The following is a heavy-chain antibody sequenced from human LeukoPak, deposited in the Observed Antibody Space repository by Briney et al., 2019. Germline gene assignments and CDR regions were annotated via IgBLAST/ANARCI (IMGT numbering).Heavy chain of an antibody. CDR3: AREHDYGDYGAFVY. D-gene: IGHD4-17*01. Sequence: GGSLRLSCAASGFTFSSYAMHWVRKAPGKGLEWVAVISYDGSNKYYADSVKGRSTISRDNSKNTLYLQMNSLRAEDTAVYYCAREHDYGDYGAFVYWGQGTLVTVSS. J-gene: IGHJ4*02. CDR2: ISYDGSNK. V-gene: IGHV3-30-3*01. CDR1: GFTFSSYA.